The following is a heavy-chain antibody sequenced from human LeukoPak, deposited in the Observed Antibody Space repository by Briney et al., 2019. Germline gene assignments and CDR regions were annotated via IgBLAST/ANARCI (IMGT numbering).Heavy chain of an antibody. CDR3: ARGYYDSSGSSWFDP. Sequence: SVKVPCKASGGTFSSYAISWVRQAPGQGLEWMGGIIPIFGTANYAQKFQGRVTITTDESTSTAYMELSSLRSEDTAVYYCARGYYDSSGSSWFDPWGQGTLVTVSS. CDR1: GGTFSSYA. V-gene: IGHV1-69*05. J-gene: IGHJ5*02. CDR2: IIPIFGTA. D-gene: IGHD3-22*01.